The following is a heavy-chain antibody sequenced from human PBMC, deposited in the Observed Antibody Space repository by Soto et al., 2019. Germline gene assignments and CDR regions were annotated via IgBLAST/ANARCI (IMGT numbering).Heavy chain of an antibody. V-gene: IGHV1-2*02. Sequence: ASVKVSCKASGYTFTGYYMHWVRQAPGQGLEWMGWINPNSGGTNYAQKFQGRVTMTRDTSISTAYMELSRLRSDDTAVYYCARTRPVLLWFGEPPRRSHPEFDPWGQGTQVTAPQ. J-gene: IGHJ5*02. CDR2: INPNSGGT. CDR1: GYTFTGYY. CDR3: ARTRPVLLWFGEPPRRSHPEFDP. D-gene: IGHD3-10*01.